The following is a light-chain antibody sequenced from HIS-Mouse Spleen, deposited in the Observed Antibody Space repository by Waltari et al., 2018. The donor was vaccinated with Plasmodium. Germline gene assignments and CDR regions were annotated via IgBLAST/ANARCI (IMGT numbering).Light chain of an antibody. V-gene: IGKV3-15*01. CDR1: QSVSSN. CDR2: GAS. CDR3: QQYNNWPFT. Sequence: ELVMTQSPATLSVSPGERATPSCRASQSVSSNVAWYQQKPGQAPRLLIYGASTRATGIPARFSGSGSGTEFTLTISSLQSEDFAVYYCQQYNNWPFTFGPGTKVDIK. J-gene: IGKJ3*01.